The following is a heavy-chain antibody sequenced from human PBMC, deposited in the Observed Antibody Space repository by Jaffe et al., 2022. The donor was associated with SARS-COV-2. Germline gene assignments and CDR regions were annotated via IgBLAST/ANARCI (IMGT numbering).Heavy chain of an antibody. Sequence: QVQLQESGPGLVKPSETLSLTCTVSGDSIGSYYWTWLRQSPGKGLEWIGYSGNANYNPSLKSRVTISVDKSKNQFSLKMTSVTSADTAVYYCARAPGGGGWFGPWGQGTLVTVSS. CDR3: ARAPGGGGWFGP. J-gene: IGHJ5*02. D-gene: IGHD2-15*01. CDR1: GDSIGSYY. CDR2: YSGNA. V-gene: IGHV4-59*01.